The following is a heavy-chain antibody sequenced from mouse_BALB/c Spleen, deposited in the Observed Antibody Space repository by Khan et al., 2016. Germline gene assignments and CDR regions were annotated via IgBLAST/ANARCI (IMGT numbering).Heavy chain of an antibody. J-gene: IGHJ3*01. CDR2: ISYSGST. Sequence: EVKLEESGPGLVKPSQSLSLTCTVTGYSITSDYAWNWIRQFPGNKLEWMGYISYSGSTSYNPSLKSRISITRDTSKNQFFLQLNSVTTEDTATXYWARGGFFAYWGQGTMVRVAA. CDR1: GYSITSDYA. V-gene: IGHV3-2*02. CDR3: ARGGFFAY.